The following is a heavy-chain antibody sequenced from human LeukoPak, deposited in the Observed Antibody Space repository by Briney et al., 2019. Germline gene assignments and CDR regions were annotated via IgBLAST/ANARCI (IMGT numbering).Heavy chain of an antibody. CDR3: ARIYCSGGRCYWGHSQH. CDR2: ISAYNGNT. D-gene: IGHD2-15*01. Sequence: ASVKVSCKASGYTFTSYGISWVRHAPGQGLEWMGWISAYNGNTNYAQKLQGRVTMTTDTSTSTAYMELRSLRSDDTAVYYCARIYCSGGRCYWGHSQHWGQGTLVTVSS. J-gene: IGHJ1*01. CDR1: GYTFTSYG. V-gene: IGHV1-18*01.